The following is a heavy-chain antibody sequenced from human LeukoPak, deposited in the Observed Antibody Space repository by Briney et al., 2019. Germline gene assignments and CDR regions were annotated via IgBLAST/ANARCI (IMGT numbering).Heavy chain of an antibody. CDR2: SNHSGST. Sequence: SETLSLTCAVYGGSFSGYYWSWIRQPPGKGLEWIGESNHSGSTNYNPSLKSRVTISVDTSKNQFSLKLSSVTAPDTAVYYCARGKGQWLIWKAFDIWGQGTMVTVSS. CDR3: ARGKGQWLIWKAFDI. V-gene: IGHV4-34*01. CDR1: GGSFSGYY. J-gene: IGHJ3*02. D-gene: IGHD6-19*01.